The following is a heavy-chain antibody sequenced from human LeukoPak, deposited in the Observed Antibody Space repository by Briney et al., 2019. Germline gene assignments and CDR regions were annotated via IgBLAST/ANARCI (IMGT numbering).Heavy chain of an antibody. D-gene: IGHD3-10*01. CDR2: INHSGST. J-gene: IGHJ5*02. CDR1: GGSFSGYY. CDR3: ARGMNYYGSGSYYNWFDP. V-gene: IGHV4-34*01. Sequence: SETLSLTCAVYGGSFSGYYGSWIRQPPGKGLEWIGEINHSGSTNYNPSFKSRVTISVDTSKNQFSLKLSSVTAADTAVYYCARGMNYYGSGSYYNWFDPWGQGTLVTVSS.